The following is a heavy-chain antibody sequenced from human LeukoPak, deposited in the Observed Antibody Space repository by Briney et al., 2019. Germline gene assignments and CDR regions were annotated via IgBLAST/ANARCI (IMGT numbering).Heavy chain of an antibody. V-gene: IGHV1-18*01. J-gene: IGHJ6*03. CDR1: GYTFTGYY. D-gene: IGHD3-10*01. Sequence: GSVKVSCKSSGYTFTGYYIHWVRQAPGQGLEWMGWISAYNGNTNYAQKLQGRVTMTTDTSTSTAYMELRSLRSDDTAVYYYARAEYYYGSGRRLEYYYYYMDVWGKGTTVTISS. CDR3: ARAEYYYGSGRRLEYYYYYMDV. CDR2: ISAYNGNT.